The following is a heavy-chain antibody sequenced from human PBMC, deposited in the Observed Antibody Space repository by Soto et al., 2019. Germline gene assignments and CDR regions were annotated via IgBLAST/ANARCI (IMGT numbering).Heavy chain of an antibody. CDR2: IKQDGSEK. D-gene: IGHD6-13*01. CDR3: ARDGYSSSGRQPRPYYYYGMDV. V-gene: IGHV3-7*01. Sequence: EVQLVESGGGLVQPGGSLRLSCAASGFTFSSYWMSWVRQAPGKGLEWVANIKQDGSEKYYVDSVKGRFTISRDNAKNSLYMQMNSLRAEDTAVYYCARDGYSSSGRQPRPYYYYGMDVWGQGTTVTVSS. J-gene: IGHJ6*02. CDR1: GFTFSSYW.